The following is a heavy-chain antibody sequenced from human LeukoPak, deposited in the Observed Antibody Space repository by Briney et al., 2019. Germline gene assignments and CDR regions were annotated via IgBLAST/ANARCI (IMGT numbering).Heavy chain of an antibody. CDR2: ISTRSDYI. Sequence: PGGSLRLSCAASPFTFSDYTMNWVRRAPGKGLEWVSSISTRSDYIYYAESVKGRFTISRDNAKNSLYLQMNSLRAEDTAVYYCARYVYGVVTSFDYWGQGTLVTVSS. J-gene: IGHJ4*02. CDR3: ARYVYGVVTSFDY. CDR1: PFTFSDYT. V-gene: IGHV3-21*01. D-gene: IGHD3-3*01.